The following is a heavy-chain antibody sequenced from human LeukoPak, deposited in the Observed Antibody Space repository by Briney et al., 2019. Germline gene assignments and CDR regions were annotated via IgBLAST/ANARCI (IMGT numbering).Heavy chain of an antibody. CDR3: ARANYPYCSSTSCYLDI. V-gene: IGHV4-4*07. CDR2: IYTSGST. CDR1: GRSISRYY. Sequence: SETLSLTCTVSGRSISRYYWSWIRQPAGKGLEWIGRIYTSGSTNYNPSLKSRVTMSVDTSKNQFSLKLSSVTAADTAVYYCARANYPYCSSTSCYLDIWGQGTMVTVSS. D-gene: IGHD2-2*01. J-gene: IGHJ3*02.